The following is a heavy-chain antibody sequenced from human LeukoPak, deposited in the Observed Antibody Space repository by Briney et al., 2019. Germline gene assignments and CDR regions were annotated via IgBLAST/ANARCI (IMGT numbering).Heavy chain of an antibody. J-gene: IGHJ4*02. V-gene: IGHV1-2*06. Sequence: APVKVSCKASGYTFTSYGISWVRQAPGQGLEWMGRINPNSGGTNYAQKFQGRVTMTRDTSISTAYMELSRLRSDDTAVYYCARTYYYDSSGEFDYWGQGTLVTVSS. CDR3: ARTYYYDSSGEFDY. CDR2: INPNSGGT. D-gene: IGHD3-22*01. CDR1: GYTFTSYG.